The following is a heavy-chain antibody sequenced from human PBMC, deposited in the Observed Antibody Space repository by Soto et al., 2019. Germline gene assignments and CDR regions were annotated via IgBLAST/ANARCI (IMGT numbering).Heavy chain of an antibody. D-gene: IGHD3-3*01. Sequence: ASVKVSCKASGYTFTSYGISWVRQAPGQGLEWMGWISAYNGNTNYAQKLQGRVTMTTDTSTSTAYMELRSLRSDDTAVYYCARDDYDFWSGYYPANXFDPWGQGTLVTVSX. V-gene: IGHV1-18*01. CDR3: ARDDYDFWSGYYPANXFDP. CDR2: ISAYNGNT. CDR1: GYTFTSYG. J-gene: IGHJ5*02.